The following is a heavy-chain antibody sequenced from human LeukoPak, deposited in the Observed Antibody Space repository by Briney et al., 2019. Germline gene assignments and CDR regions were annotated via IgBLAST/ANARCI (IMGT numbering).Heavy chain of an antibody. CDR3: ARGFYDFWSGPFDY. CDR1: GGSFSGYY. V-gene: IGHV4-34*01. Sequence: SETLSLTCAVYGGSFSGYYWSWIRQPPGKGLEWIGEINHSGSTNYNPSLKSRVTISVDTSKNQFSLKLSSVTAADTAVYYCARGFYDFWSGPFDYWGQGTLVTVSS. D-gene: IGHD3-3*01. J-gene: IGHJ4*02. CDR2: INHSGST.